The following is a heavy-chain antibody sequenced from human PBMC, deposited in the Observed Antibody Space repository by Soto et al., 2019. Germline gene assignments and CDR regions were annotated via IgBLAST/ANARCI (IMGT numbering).Heavy chain of an antibody. V-gene: IGHV4-30-4*01. CDR1: GGSISGGDYY. D-gene: IGHD2-8*01. CDR3: ARHPMTHGTNGVCYIDFQYYYGMDV. CDR2: IHYTGST. J-gene: IGHJ6*02. Sequence: QVQLQESGPGLVKPSQTLSLTCTVSGGSISGGDYYWTWIRQPPGKGLEWLGYIHYTGSTYYNPSLKSRLTISVDASKNQFPLKLSSVTAADTAVYYCARHPMTHGTNGVCYIDFQYYYGMDVWGQGTTVTVSS.